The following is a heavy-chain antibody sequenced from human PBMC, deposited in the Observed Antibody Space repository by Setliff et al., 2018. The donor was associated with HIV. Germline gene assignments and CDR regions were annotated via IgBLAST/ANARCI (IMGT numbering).Heavy chain of an antibody. V-gene: IGHV4-39*07. D-gene: IGHD6-19*01. J-gene: IGHJ4*02. CDR2: LSSNGNS. CDR1: GGSISRSTYY. CDR3: AAQDLAEVRWNYMDY. Sequence: SETLSLTCAIFGGSISRSTYYWGWIRQPPGKGLEWIGALSSNGNSYYNPSYKSRVTISIDSSKNLFSLRLNSLTAADTAVYYCAAQDLAEVRWNYMDYWGQGTLVTVSS.